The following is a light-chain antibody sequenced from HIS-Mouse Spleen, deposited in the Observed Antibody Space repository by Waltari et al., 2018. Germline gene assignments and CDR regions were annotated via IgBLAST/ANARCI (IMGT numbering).Light chain of an antibody. V-gene: IGLV2-23*01. J-gene: IGLJ1*01. CDR2: EGS. CDR1: SSDVGSYNL. CDR3: CSYAGSSTYV. Sequence: QSALTQPASVSGSPGQSITISCTGTSSDVGSYNLVSWYQQHPGKAPKLMFYEGSKRPSGGSNRFSGSKSGNTASLTISGLQAEDEADYYCCSYAGSSTYVFGTGTKVTVL.